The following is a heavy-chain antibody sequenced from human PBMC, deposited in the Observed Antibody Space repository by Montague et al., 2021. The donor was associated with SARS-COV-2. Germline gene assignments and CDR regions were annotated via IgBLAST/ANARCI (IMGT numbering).Heavy chain of an antibody. CDR2: IYHSGSS. D-gene: IGHD3-16*02. CDR1: GYSITSGYY. Sequence: SETLSLTCTVSGYSITSGYYCGWIRQPPGKGLEWIGSIYHSGSSYYNPPPKSRVTVSIDTSKNQFSLMLNSVTAADTAVYYCAREMVTFGGLIAHDAFDIWGQGTMVTASS. V-gene: IGHV4-38-2*02. J-gene: IGHJ3*02. CDR3: AREMVTFGGLIAHDAFDI.